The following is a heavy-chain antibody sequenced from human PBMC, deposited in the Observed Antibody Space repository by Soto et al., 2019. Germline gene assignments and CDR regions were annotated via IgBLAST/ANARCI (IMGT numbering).Heavy chain of an antibody. J-gene: IGHJ3*02. D-gene: IGHD6-19*01. CDR2: ISGSGGST. Sequence: EVQLLESGGGLVQPGGSLRLSCAASGFTFSSYAMSWVRPAPGKGLEWVSAISGSGGSTYYADSVKGRFTISRDTSKNMLYLQMNSLRAEDTAVYYCAKYPPTQQWLVLSRGSFDIWGQGTMVTVSS. CDR1: GFTFSSYA. CDR3: AKYPPTQQWLVLSRGSFDI. V-gene: IGHV3-23*01.